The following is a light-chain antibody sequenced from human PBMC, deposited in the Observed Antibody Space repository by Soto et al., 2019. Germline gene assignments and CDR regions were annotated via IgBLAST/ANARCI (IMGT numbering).Light chain of an antibody. J-gene: IGLJ3*02. CDR2: EGS. CDR3: CSYAGSTTWV. V-gene: IGLV2-23*01. CDR1: SSDVGGYNL. Sequence: QSVLTQPASVSGSPGQSITISCTGTSSDVGGYNLVSWYQQHPGKAPKLMIYEGSKRPSGVSNRFSGSKSGNTASLTISGLQAEDEADYYCCSYAGSTTWVFGGRTKLTVL.